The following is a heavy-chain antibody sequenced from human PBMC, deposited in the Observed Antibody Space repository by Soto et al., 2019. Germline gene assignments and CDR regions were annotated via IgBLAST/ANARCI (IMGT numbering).Heavy chain of an antibody. V-gene: IGHV3-48*03. J-gene: IGHJ6*02. CDR2: ISSSGSTI. CDR3: ATASPVHPAFFYYYYGMDV. Sequence: GGSLRLSCAASGFTFSSYEMNWVRQAPGKGLEWVSYISSSGSTIYYADSVKGRFTISRGNAKNSLYLQMNSLRAEDTAVYYCATASPVHPAFFYYYYGMDVWGQGTTVTVSS. CDR1: GFTFSSYE.